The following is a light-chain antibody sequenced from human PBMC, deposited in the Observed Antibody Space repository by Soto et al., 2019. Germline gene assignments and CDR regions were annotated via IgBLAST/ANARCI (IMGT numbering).Light chain of an antibody. CDR3: SSYSSSSTLV. V-gene: IGLV2-14*01. J-gene: IGLJ1*01. Sequence: QSVLTQPASVSGSPGQSITLACSGTSSDVGGYNYVSWFQQHPGKAPKLLIYEVSNRPSGVSNRFSASKSGNTASLTISGLQAEDEATYYCSSYSSSSTLVFGTGTKVTVL. CDR2: EVS. CDR1: SSDVGGYNY.